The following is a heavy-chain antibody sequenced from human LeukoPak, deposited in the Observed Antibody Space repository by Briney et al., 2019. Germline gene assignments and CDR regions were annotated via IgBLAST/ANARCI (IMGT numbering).Heavy chain of an antibody. V-gene: IGHV3-9*01. D-gene: IGHD3-10*01. J-gene: IGHJ6*03. Sequence: GRSLRLSCAASGFTFDDYAMHWVRHAPGKGLEWVSGISWNSGSIGYADSVKGRFTISRDNAKNSLYLQMNSLRAEDTALYYCAKDSGSGYGSGSVMDVWGKGTTVTVSS. CDR2: ISWNSGSI. CDR3: AKDSGSGYGSGSVMDV. CDR1: GFTFDDYA.